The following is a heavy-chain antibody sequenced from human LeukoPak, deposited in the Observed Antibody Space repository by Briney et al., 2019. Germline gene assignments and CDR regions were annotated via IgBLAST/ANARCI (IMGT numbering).Heavy chain of an antibody. J-gene: IGHJ4*02. D-gene: IGHD1-14*01. CDR3: AREILGGFNPGAY. Sequence: PSETLSLTCTVSLDSTTSNFCSGVRQPPGKGLEWIGEIHRSGSPNYNPSLQSRVTISIDRSRNQIVLELSSVTAADTAVYYCAREILGGFNPGAYWGQGTLVTVSS. CDR1: LDSTTSNF. V-gene: IGHV4-4*02. CDR2: IHRSGSP.